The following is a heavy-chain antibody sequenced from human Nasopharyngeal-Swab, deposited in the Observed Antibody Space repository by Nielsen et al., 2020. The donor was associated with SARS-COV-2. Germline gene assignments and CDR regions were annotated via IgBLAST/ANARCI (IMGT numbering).Heavy chain of an antibody. D-gene: IGHD3-10*01. CDR1: GFSLSHARMG. J-gene: IGHJ5*02. CDR3: AHRQPTWVRGAYDP. CDR2: IFSNDEK. Sequence: SGPTLVQPTETLTLTCTVSGFSLSHARMGVSWIRQPPGKALEWLAHIFSNDEKSYSTSLKSRLTISKDTSKSQVVLTMTNMDPVDTATYYCAHRQPTWVRGAYDPWGQGTLVTVSS. V-gene: IGHV2-26*01.